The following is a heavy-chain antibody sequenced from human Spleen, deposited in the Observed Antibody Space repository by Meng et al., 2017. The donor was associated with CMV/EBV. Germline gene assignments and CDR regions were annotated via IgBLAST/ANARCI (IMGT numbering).Heavy chain of an antibody. CDR3: ARSTSSSTDYWG. CDR1: GFTFSSYG. V-gene: IGHV3-30*02. D-gene: IGHD6-6*01. J-gene: IGHJ4*02. Sequence: GGSLRLSCAASGFTFSSYGTHWVRQAPGKGLEWVAFIRYDGSNKYYADSVKGRFTISRDNSKNTLYLQMNSLRVDDTAVYYCARSTSSSTDYWGWGQGILVTVSS. CDR2: IRYDGSNK.